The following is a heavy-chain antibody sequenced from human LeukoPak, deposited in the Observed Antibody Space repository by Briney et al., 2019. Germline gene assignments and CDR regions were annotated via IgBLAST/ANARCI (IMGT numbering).Heavy chain of an antibody. Sequence: ASVKVSCKASGYTFTGYYMHWVRQAPGQGLEWMGWINPNSGGTNYAQKFQGWVTMTRDTSISTAYMELSRLRSDDTAVYYCARDRPIAAAQFDPWGQGTLVTVSS. CDR1: GYTFTGYY. CDR3: ARDRPIAAAQFDP. CDR2: INPNSGGT. J-gene: IGHJ5*02. V-gene: IGHV1-2*04. D-gene: IGHD6-13*01.